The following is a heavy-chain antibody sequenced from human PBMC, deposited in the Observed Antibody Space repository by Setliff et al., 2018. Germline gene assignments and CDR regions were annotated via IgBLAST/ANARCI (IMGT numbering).Heavy chain of an antibody. D-gene: IGHD3-22*01. Sequence: LRLSCAGSGFIFSDAWMTWVRQAPGKGLEWVGRIKSKTDGGTTDYAAPVKGRFTISRDDSKDTLYLQMNSLKTEDTAVYYCTTAQGYYYDSSGAPRDYWGQGTLVTVSS. V-gene: IGHV3-15*01. CDR1: GFIFSDAW. CDR3: TTAQGYYYDSSGAPRDY. CDR2: IKSKTDGGTT. J-gene: IGHJ4*02.